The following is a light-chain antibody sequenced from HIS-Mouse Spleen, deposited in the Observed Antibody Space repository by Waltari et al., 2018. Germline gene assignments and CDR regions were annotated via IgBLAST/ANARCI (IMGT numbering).Light chain of an antibody. CDR3: SSYTSSSTYV. J-gene: IGLJ1*01. CDR2: EVS. CDR1: SSDVCGYNY. V-gene: IGLV2-14*01. Sequence: QSALTQPASVSGSPGQSITISCTGTSSDVCGYNYVSWYQQHPGKAPKLMVYEVSTRPSGVSNRFSGSKSGNTASLTISGRQAEDEADYYCSSYTSSSTYVFGTGTKVTVL.